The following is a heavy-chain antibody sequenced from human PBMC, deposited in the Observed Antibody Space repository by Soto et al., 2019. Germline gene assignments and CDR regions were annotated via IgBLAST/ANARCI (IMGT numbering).Heavy chain of an antibody. CDR3: AKDQEGFCSSTSCPYYDGLDV. D-gene: IGHD2-2*01. J-gene: IGHJ6*02. CDR2: VSFSGAGT. Sequence: QTGGSLRLSCAASGFTFSIYAMTWVRQAPGKGLEWVSSVSFSGAGTYYADSVKGRFTISRDNSKNTVHLQMKNLRAEDTALYYCAKDQEGFCSSTSCPYYDGLDVWGQGTTVTVSS. V-gene: IGHV3-23*01. CDR1: GFTFSIYA.